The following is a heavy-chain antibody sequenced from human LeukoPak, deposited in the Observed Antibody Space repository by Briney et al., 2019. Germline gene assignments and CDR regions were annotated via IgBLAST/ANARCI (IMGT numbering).Heavy chain of an antibody. CDR3: ANDNAYSSSWYYYYYMDV. CDR2: IWYDGSNK. V-gene: IGHV3-33*06. D-gene: IGHD6-13*01. J-gene: IGHJ6*03. CDR1: GFSFSSYG. Sequence: PGGSLRLSCAASGFSFSSYGMHWVRQAPGKGLKWVAVIWYDGSNKYYADSVKGRFTISRGNSKNTLFLQMNSLRADDTAVYYCANDNAYSSSWYYYYYMDVWGKGTTVTVSS.